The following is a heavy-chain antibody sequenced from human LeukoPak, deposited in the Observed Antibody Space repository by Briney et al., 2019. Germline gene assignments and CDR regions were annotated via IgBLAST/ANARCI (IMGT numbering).Heavy chain of an antibody. V-gene: IGHV3-9*01. J-gene: IGHJ4*02. Sequence: GRSLRLSCAASGFTFDDYAMHWVRQAPGKGLEWVSGISWNSGSIGYADSVKGRFTISRDNAKNSLYLQMNSLRAEDTAVYYCARGEDYFDYWGQGTLVTVSS. CDR1: GFTFDDYA. CDR2: ISWNSGSI. CDR3: ARGEDYFDY.